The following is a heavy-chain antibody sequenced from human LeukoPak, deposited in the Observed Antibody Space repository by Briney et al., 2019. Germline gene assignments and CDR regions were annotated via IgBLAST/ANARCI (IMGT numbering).Heavy chain of an antibody. CDR1: GFTFSSYS. Sequence: GGSLRLSCAASGFTFSSYSMNWVRQAPGKGLEWVSAISGSGGSTYYADSVKGRFTISRDNSKNTLYLQMNSLRAEDTAVYYCAKDGMDLGDYALNVYYYYMDVWGKGTTVTISS. CDR2: ISGSGGST. V-gene: IGHV3-23*01. CDR3: AKDGMDLGDYALNVYYYYMDV. D-gene: IGHD4-17*01. J-gene: IGHJ6*03.